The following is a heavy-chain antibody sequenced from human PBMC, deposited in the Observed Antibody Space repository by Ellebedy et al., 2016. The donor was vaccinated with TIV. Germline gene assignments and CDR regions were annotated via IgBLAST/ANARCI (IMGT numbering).Heavy chain of an antibody. CDR3: ARVDYYDTRGYAFDY. J-gene: IGHJ4*02. Sequence: GESLKISCAASGFTVSSNYMSWVRQAPGMGLEWVSIIYAGGNTYYADSVKGRFTISRDNSKNMLYFQMNSLRAEDTAVYYCARVDYYDTRGYAFDYWGQGTLVTVSS. CDR1: GFTVSSNY. CDR2: IYAGGNT. D-gene: IGHD3-22*01. V-gene: IGHV3-53*01.